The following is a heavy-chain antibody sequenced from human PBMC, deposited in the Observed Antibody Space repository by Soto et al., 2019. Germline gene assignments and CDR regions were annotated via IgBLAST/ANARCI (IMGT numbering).Heavy chain of an antibody. J-gene: IGHJ3*01. CDR3: AREEIGIFDF. CDR2: INPKNGAT. V-gene: IGHV1-2*04. Sequence: QGQLVQSVAEVKKPGASVKVSCTTSGYTFSGQYRNWVRQAPGQVLEWMGWINPKNGATNYARDFQDWVTMTSDTSMTTVYVESTSPRAEHTAVSYCAREEIGIFDFWGQGTMVTVSS. CDR1: GYTFSGQY.